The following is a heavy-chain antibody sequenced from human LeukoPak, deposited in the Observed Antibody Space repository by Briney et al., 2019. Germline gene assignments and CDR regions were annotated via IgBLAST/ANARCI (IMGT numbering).Heavy chain of an antibody. V-gene: IGHV3-11*01. CDR2: ISSSGHTI. CDR3: AQTGRNNYFDS. Sequence: GGSLRLSCAASGFTFSDSYMSWIRQAPGEGLDWLACISSSGHTIYYAESVRGRFTISRDNAKNSLYLQLNSLRPEDTAVYYCAQTGRNNYFDSWGQGTLVTLSS. J-gene: IGHJ5*01. CDR1: GFTFSDSY.